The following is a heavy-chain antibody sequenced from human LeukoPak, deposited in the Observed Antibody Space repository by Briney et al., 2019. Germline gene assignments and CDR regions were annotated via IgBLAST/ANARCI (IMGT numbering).Heavy chain of an antibody. CDR1: GGSFSGYY. J-gene: IGHJ6*02. Sequence: SETLSLTCAVYGGSFSGYYWSWIRQPPGKGLEWIGEINHSGSTNYNPSLKSRATISVDTSKNQFSLKLSSVTAADTAVYYCARGQKSSSWYYYYGMDVWGQGTTVTVSS. CDR2: INHSGST. V-gene: IGHV4-34*01. CDR3: ARGQKSSSWYYYYGMDV. D-gene: IGHD6-13*01.